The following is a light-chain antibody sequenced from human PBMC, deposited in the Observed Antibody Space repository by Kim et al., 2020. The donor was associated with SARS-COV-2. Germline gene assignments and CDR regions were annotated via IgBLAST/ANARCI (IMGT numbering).Light chain of an antibody. CDR3: FPRDSSGTNL. CDR2: GKS. V-gene: IGLV3-19*01. Sequence: SSELTQDPAVSVALGQTVRITCQGDTLRYFCASWIQKKPGQSPILVFYGKSSWPSGIPDRISGSSSGNTASLPITGAQAEDVADYYCFPRDSSGTNLFGAGTRVTVL. CDR1: TLRYFC. J-gene: IGLJ1*01.